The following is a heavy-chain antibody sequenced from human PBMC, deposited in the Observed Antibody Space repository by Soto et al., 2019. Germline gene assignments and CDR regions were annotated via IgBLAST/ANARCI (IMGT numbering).Heavy chain of an antibody. CDR1: GGTFSTST. J-gene: IGHJ4*02. CDR3: ARDSPIGSTFSGYDAIDS. Sequence: ASVKVSCKASGGTFSTSTFTWVRQAPGQGLKWMGRTIPLLNVADYAQDFQGRLTITADKSTSTTYMELTSLTSKDTAVYYCARDSPIGSTFSGYDAIDSWGQGTLVTVSS. CDR2: TIPLLNVA. V-gene: IGHV1-69*04. D-gene: IGHD5-12*01.